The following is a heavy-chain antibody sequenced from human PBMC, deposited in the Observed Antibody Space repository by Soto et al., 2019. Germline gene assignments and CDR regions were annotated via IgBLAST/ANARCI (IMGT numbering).Heavy chain of an antibody. V-gene: IGHV3-23*01. D-gene: IGHD6-19*01. CDR3: AKRIPVAGAWVPFDY. CDR1: GFTFSNYA. J-gene: IGHJ4*01. Sequence: GGSLRLSCAASGFTFSNYAMSWVRQAPGKGLEWVSGISASGGSTYYADSVKGRFTISRDNSKNTLYLQMNSLRAEDTAVYYCAKRIPVAGAWVPFDYWGQGTLVTVSS. CDR2: ISASGGST.